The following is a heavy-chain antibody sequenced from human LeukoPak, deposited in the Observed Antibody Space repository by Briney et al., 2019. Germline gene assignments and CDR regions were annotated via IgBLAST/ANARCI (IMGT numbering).Heavy chain of an antibody. V-gene: IGHV3-74*01. CDR1: GFTFSSYW. CDR2: INSDGSST. J-gene: IGHJ4*02. CDR3: ARVAQYSGYDLLCYFDY. Sequence: GGSLRLSCAASGFTFSSYWMHWVRQAPGKGLVWASRINSDGSSTSYADSVKGRFTISRDNAKNALYLQMNSLRAEDTAVYYCARVAQYSGYDLLCYFDYWGQGTLVTVSS. D-gene: IGHD5-12*01.